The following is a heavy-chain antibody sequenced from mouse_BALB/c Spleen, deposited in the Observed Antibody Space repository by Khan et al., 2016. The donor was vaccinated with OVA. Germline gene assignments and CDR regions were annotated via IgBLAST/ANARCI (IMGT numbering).Heavy chain of an antibody. CDR2: IPYSGNT. CDR1: GYSITSDYA. CDR3: ARVSGGDFDY. J-gene: IGHJ2*01. V-gene: IGHV3-2*02. D-gene: IGHD4-1*01. Sequence: QLEESGPGLVKPSPSLSLTCTVTGYSITSDYAWNWIRQSPGNILECMGYIPYSGNTNYNPSLRGRASITRDTSKNKSFLQFNSVTTEDTATYYCARVSGGDFDYWGQGTTLTVAS.